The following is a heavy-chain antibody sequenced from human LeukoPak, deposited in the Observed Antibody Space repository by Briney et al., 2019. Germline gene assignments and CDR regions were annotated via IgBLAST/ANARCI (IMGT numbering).Heavy chain of an antibody. CDR3: ARAGTPWFYDSSGHMGYYFDY. V-gene: IGHV3-30*04. Sequence: GRFLRLSCAASGFTFSSYAMHWVRQAPGKGLEWVAVISYDGSNKYYADSVKGRFTISRDNSKNTLYLQMNSLRAEDTAVYYCARAGTPWFYDSSGHMGYYFDYWGQGTLVTVSS. J-gene: IGHJ4*02. CDR2: ISYDGSNK. CDR1: GFTFSSYA. D-gene: IGHD3-22*01.